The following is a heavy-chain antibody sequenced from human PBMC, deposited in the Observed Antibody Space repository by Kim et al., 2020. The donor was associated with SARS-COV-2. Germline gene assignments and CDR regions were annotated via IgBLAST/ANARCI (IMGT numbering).Heavy chain of an antibody. CDR3: AKNGGKGYSSSWYYDY. CDR1: GFTFSSYG. V-gene: IGHV3-30*18. J-gene: IGHJ4*02. Sequence: GGSLRLSCAASGFTFSSYGMHWVRQAPGKGLEWVAVISYDGSNKYYADSVKGRFTISRDNSKNTLYLQMNSLRAEDTAVYYCAKNGGKGYSSSWYYDYWGQGTLVTVSS. D-gene: IGHD6-13*01. CDR2: ISYDGSNK.